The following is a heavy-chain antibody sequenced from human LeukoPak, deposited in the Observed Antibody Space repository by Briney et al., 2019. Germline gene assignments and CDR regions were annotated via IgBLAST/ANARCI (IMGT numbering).Heavy chain of an antibody. CDR3: ARVRISSGPGGYYFDY. CDR2: ISSSSSTI. D-gene: IGHD6-19*01. J-gene: IGHJ4*02. Sequence: GGSLRLSCAASGLTFSTFSMNWVRQAPGKGPEWVSYISSSSSTIYYADSVKGRFTISRDNAKNSLYLQMSSLRAEDTAVYYCARVRISSGPGGYYFDYWGQGTLVTVSS. CDR1: GLTFSTFS. V-gene: IGHV3-48*04.